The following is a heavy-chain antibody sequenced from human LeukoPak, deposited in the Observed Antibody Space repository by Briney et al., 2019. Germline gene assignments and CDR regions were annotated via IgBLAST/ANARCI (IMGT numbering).Heavy chain of an antibody. CDR1: GYSFVSYW. Sequence: GESLKISCKGSGYSFVSYWIGWVRQMPGKDLEWMGIIHPRDSDTRYSPSFQGQVTISADKSITTAYLQWSSLKASDTAIYYCARPIDGADAYDVWGQGTKVTVSS. J-gene: IGHJ3*01. CDR2: IHPRDSDT. D-gene: IGHD5-24*01. V-gene: IGHV5-51*01. CDR3: ARPIDGADAYDV.